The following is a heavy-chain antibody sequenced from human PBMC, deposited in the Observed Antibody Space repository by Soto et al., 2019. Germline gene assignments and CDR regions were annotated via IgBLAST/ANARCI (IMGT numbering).Heavy chain of an antibody. Sequence: QVQLVQSGAEVKRPGSSVKVSCKASGDTFNFHSINWVRQAPGLGLEWMGRVNPMLGMSNYAQRFQGRVTMTADKSTRTVYMELSGLRSEDTAIYYCATSYGSGYRDFDYWGQGALVTVSS. CDR2: VNPMLGMS. D-gene: IGHD3-10*01. CDR1: GDTFNFHS. J-gene: IGHJ4*02. CDR3: ATSYGSGYRDFDY. V-gene: IGHV1-69*04.